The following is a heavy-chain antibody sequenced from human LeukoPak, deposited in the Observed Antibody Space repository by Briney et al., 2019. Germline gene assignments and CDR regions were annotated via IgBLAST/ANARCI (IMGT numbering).Heavy chain of an antibody. CDR2: IYYSGST. D-gene: IGHD2-2*01. J-gene: IGHJ6*04. Sequence: SETLSLTCTVSGGSVSSGSYYWSWIRQPPGKGLEWIGYIYYSGSTNYNPSLKSRVTISVDTSKDQFSLKLSSVTAADTAVYYCARGDCSSTSQQSYYYGMDVWGKGTTVTVPS. V-gene: IGHV4-61*01. CDR1: GGSVSSGSYY. CDR3: ARGDCSSTSQQSYYYGMDV.